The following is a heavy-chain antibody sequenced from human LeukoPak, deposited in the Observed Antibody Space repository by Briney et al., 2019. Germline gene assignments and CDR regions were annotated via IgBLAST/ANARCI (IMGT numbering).Heavy chain of an antibody. CDR3: VGGHSSFDY. V-gene: IGHV4-39*07. CDR1: GGSISSSSYY. CDR2: IYYSGST. D-gene: IGHD6-13*01. Sequence: SETLSLTCTVSGGSISSSSYYWGWIRQPPGKGLEWIGSIYYSGSTYYNPSLKSRVTISIDTSKNQSSLKLSSVTAADTAVYYCVGGHSSFDYWGQGTLVTVSS. J-gene: IGHJ4*02.